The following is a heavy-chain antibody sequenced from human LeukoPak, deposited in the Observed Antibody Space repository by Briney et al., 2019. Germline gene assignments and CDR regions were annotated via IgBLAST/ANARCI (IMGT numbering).Heavy chain of an antibody. Sequence: GGSLRLSCSASGFTFSSYAMHWVRQAPGKGLEYVSSISTDGGSTLHADSVKGRFTSSRDNSKNTLYLQMSSLRTEDTAVYYCAAARPNAAFDYWGQGTLVTVSS. J-gene: IGHJ4*02. V-gene: IGHV3-64D*09. CDR2: ISTDGGST. D-gene: IGHD6-6*01. CDR3: AAARPNAAFDY. CDR1: GFTFSSYA.